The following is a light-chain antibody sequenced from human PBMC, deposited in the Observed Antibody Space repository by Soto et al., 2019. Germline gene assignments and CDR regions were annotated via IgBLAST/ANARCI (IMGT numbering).Light chain of an antibody. CDR2: GSS. J-gene: IGKJ5*01. V-gene: IGKV3-20*01. CDR1: QRVNSNY. Sequence: ELVLTQSPCTLSLSPGERATLSCRASQRVNSNYLAWYQQRPGQPPMLLISGSSIRATDPPDRFSGSCSGTDFTLAIAGLEPAHSAVYYSKQYSRSLNTFGQGTRLEI. CDR3: KQYSRSLNT.